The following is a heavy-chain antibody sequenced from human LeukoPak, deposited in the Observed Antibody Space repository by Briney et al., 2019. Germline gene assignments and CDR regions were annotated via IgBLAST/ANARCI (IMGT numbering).Heavy chain of an antibody. V-gene: IGHV4-59*01. CDR1: GGSISSYY. D-gene: IGHD2-15*01. CDR3: ARGVLCGSCYYYYGMDV. Sequence: PSETLSLTCTVSGGSISSYYWSWIRQPPGKGLEWLGYIYYSGSTNYNPSLKSRVTISVDTSKNQFSLKLSSVTAADTAVYYCARGVLCGSCYYYYGMDVWGQGTTVTVSS. J-gene: IGHJ6*02. CDR2: IYYSGST.